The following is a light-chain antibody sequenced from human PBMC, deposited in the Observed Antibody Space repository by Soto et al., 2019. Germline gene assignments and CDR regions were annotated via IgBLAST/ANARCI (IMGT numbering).Light chain of an antibody. CDR2: EVS. Sequence: QSALTQPASVSGSPGQSITISCTGTTSDVGRYDFVSWYQQHPDKAPKLMIYEVSDRPSGVSNRFSGSKSGNTASLTISGLQAEDEATYYCAAWDDSLNGRVFGTGTKVTVL. J-gene: IGLJ1*01. CDR1: TSDVGRYDF. CDR3: AAWDDSLNGRV. V-gene: IGLV2-14*01.